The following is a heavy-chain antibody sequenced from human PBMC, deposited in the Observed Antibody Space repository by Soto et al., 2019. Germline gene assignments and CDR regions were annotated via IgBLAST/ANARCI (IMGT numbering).Heavy chain of an antibody. Sequence: QVQLVQSGAAVGKPGASVKVSCKASGYSFFSYYIHWVRQAPGQGLEWMGRFLASGGNTDYAQRFRGRVSMTRETSSTNTVSLELTSLPADDTAVYYCARGGATIFGVIYFWGQGTRVTVSS. CDR3: ARGGATIFGVIYF. J-gene: IGHJ4*02. V-gene: IGHV1-46*01. CDR1: GYSFFSYY. D-gene: IGHD3-3*02. CDR2: FLASGGNT.